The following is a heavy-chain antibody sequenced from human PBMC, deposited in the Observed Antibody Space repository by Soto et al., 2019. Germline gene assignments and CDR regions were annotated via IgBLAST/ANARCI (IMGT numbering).Heavy chain of an antibody. CDR3: ARETTAGRRGYFDY. CDR1: GGSISSYY. V-gene: IGHV4-59*01. J-gene: IGHJ4*02. Sequence: SLQTLSLTCTVSGGSISSYYRRWIRQPPGTGLEWIGYIYYTGSTNYNPPIKSRVTISVDTSKNQFSLKVSSVTAADTAVYYCARETTAGRRGYFDYWGQGTVVTVSS. D-gene: IGHD6-25*01. CDR2: IYYTGST.